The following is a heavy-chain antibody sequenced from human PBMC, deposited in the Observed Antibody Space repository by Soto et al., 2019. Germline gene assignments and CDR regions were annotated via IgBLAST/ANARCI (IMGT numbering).Heavy chain of an antibody. CDR2: IIPIFGTA. CDR1: GGTFSSYA. V-gene: IGHV1-69*01. Sequence: QVQLVQSGAEVKKPGSSVKVSCKASGGTFSSYAISWVRQAPGQGLEWMGGIIPIFGTANYAQKFQGRVTITADESTSPAYMELSSLRSEDTAVYYCARARRYYDSSGYYSYYLDYWGQGTLVTVSS. CDR3: ARARRYYDSSGYYSYYLDY. J-gene: IGHJ4*02. D-gene: IGHD3-22*01.